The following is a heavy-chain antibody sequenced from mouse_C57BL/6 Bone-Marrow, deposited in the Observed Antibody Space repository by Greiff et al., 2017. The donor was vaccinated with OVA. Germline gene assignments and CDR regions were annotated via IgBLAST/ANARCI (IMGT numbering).Heavy chain of an antibody. CDR2: ISYDGSN. V-gene: IGHV3-6*01. CDR3: ARGDYGSSYGY. CDR1: GYSITSGYY. D-gene: IGHD1-1*01. J-gene: IGHJ2*01. Sequence: EVQLVESGPGLVKPSQSLSLTCSVTGYSITSGYYWNWIRQFPGNKLEWMGYISYDGSNNYNPSLKNRISITRDTSKNQFFLKLNSVTTEDTATYYCARGDYGSSYGYWGQGTTLTVSS.